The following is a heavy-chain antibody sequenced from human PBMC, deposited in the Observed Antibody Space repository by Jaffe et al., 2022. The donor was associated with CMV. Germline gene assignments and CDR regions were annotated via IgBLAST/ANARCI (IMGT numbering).Heavy chain of an antibody. CDR3: ASNGVGKRPLDY. CDR1: GGSITSSSYY. J-gene: IGHJ4*02. V-gene: IGHV4-39*01. CDR2: IYYSGTT. Sequence: QLQLQESGPGLVKPSETLSLTCTVSGGSITSSSYYWVWIRQPPGKALEWIGSIYYSGTTYYNLSLKSRVTISMDTSRSQFSLKVTSVTAADTAVYYCASNGVGKRPLDYWGQGTLVTVSP. D-gene: IGHD6-25*01.